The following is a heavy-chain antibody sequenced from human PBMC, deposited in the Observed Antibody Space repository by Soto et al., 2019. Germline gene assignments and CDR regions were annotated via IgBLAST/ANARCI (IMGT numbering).Heavy chain of an antibody. J-gene: IGHJ4*02. Sequence: QAQLQQWGTGLLKPSETLSLTCAVYGGSLSGNYWGWIRQPPGKGLEWIGDTHHSGSTAYNPSLKSRVTISVDTSRNQFSLKLNSVTAADTAVYYCAMTTAAIHLNYWSQGTLVTVYS. D-gene: IGHD2-21*02. CDR3: AMTTAAIHLNY. CDR1: GGSLSGNY. V-gene: IGHV4-34*01. CDR2: THHSGST.